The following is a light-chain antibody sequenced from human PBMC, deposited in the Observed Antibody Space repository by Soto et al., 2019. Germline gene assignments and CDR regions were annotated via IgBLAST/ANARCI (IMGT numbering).Light chain of an antibody. J-gene: IGKJ1*01. CDR2: DAS. CDR1: QSVSSY. CDR3: QQRET. V-gene: IGKV3-11*01. Sequence: EIVLTQSPATLSLSQRERATLSCRASQSVSSYLAWYQQKPGQAPRLLIYDASNRATGIPARFSGSGSGTDFTLTISSLEPEDFAVYYCQQRETFGQGTKVDIK.